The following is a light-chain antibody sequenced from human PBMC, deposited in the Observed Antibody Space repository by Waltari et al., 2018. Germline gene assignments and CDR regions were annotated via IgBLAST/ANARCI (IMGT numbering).Light chain of an antibody. V-gene: IGLV2-23*02. J-gene: IGLJ2*01. CDR1: SSDVGNYKR. CDR2: AVS. Sequence: QSALPQPASVSGSPGPSITLSCTGTSSDVGNYKRVSWYQQHPGKAPKLMIYAVSKRPSGVSDRFSGSKSGDMASLTISGLQPEDEAEYFCSSYAGSSKGVFGGGTKVTVL. CDR3: SSYAGSSKGV.